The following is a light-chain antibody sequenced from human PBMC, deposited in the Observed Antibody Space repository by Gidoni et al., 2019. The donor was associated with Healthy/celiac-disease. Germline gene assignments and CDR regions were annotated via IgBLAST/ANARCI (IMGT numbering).Light chain of an antibody. CDR1: QSISSY. CDR3: QQSYSTPWT. Sequence: DIQMTQSPSSLSASVGDRVTITCRASQSISSYLNWYQQKPGKAPKLLIYAASSGSGSGTDFTLTISSLQPEDFATYYCQQSYSTPWTFXQXTKVEIK. V-gene: IGKV1-39*01. J-gene: IGKJ1*01. CDR2: AAS.